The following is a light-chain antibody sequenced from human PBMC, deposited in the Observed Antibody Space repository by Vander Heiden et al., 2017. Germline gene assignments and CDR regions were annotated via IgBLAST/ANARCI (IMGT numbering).Light chain of an antibody. CDR2: GAS. Sequence: EIVLTQSPGTLSLSPGERATLSCRASQSIASTYLAWYQHKPGQAPSLLIYGASNRATGVPNRFSGSGSGTDFSLTITRLEPEDSAVYYCQQDSGSPRTFGQGTKVEIK. CDR3: QQDSGSPRT. V-gene: IGKV3-20*01. CDR1: QSIASTY. J-gene: IGKJ1*01.